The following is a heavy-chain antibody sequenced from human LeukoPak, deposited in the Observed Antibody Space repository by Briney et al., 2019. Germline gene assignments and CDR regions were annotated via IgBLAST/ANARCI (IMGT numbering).Heavy chain of an antibody. CDR2: IIPILGIA. CDR3: ARDWDYGDYEGGY. V-gene: IGHV1-69*04. D-gene: IGHD4-17*01. CDR1: GGTFSSYA. Sequence: GASVKVSCKASGGTFSSYAISWVRQAPGQGLGWMGRIIPILGIANYAQKFQGRVTITADKSTSTAYMELSSLRSEDTAVYYCARDWDYGDYEGGYWGQGTLVTVSS. J-gene: IGHJ4*02.